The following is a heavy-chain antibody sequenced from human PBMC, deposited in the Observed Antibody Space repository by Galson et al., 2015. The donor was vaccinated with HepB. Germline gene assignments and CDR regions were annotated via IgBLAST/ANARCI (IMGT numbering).Heavy chain of an antibody. V-gene: IGHV4-59*01. CDR3: ARVSSGIDF. CDR1: GVSIRSYY. D-gene: IGHD3-22*01. J-gene: IGHJ4*02. CDR2: IYYSGNT. Sequence: ETLSLTCTVSGVSIRSYYWSWIRQPPGKGLEWIGHIYYSGNTNYNPSLKSRVTISVDTSKNQFSLKLSSVTAADTAVYYCARVSSGIDFWGQESLVTVSS.